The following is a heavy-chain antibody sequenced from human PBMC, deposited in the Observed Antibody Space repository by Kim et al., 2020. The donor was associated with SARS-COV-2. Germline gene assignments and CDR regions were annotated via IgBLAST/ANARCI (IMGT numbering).Heavy chain of an antibody. CDR2: ISSSSSYI. Sequence: GGSLRLSCAASGFTFSSYSMNWVRQAPGKGLEWVSSISSSSSYIYYADSVKGRFTISRDNAKNSLYLQMNSLRAEDTAVYYCASQEEVLWFGYELYYYYGMDVWGQGTTGTVSS. J-gene: IGHJ6*02. CDR1: GFTFSSYS. D-gene: IGHD3-10*01. V-gene: IGHV3-21*01. CDR3: ASQEEVLWFGYELYYYYGMDV.